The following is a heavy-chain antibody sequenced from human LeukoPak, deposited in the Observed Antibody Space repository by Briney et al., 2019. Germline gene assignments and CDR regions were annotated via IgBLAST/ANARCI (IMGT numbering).Heavy chain of an antibody. D-gene: IGHD3-22*01. CDR3: ARSHVITMIRLYYYGMDV. J-gene: IGHJ6*02. CDR2: ISYDGSNK. Sequence: SGGSLRLSCAASGFTFSAYAMQWVRQAPGKGLEWVAVISYDGSNKYYADSVKGRFTISRDNSKNTLYLQMNSLRAEDTAVYYCARSHVITMIRLYYYGMDVWGQGTTVTVS. CDR1: GFTFSAYA. V-gene: IGHV3-30-3*01.